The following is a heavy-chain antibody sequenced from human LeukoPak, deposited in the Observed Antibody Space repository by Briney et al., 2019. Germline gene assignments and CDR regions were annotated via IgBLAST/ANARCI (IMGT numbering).Heavy chain of an antibody. J-gene: IGHJ4*02. CDR3: AITYYYDSSGYYY. CDR2: IYYSGST. CDR1: GGSMSSYF. V-gene: IGHV4-59*08. D-gene: IGHD3-22*01. Sequence: SETLSLTCTVSGGSMSSYFWSWIRQPPGKGLEWIGYIYYSGSTNKNPSLKSRVTMSVESTNNQFSLKLSSVTAADTAVYYCAITYYYDSSGYYYWGQGTLVTVSS.